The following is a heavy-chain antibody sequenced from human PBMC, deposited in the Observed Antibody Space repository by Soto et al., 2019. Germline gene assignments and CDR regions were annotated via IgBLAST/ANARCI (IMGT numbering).Heavy chain of an antibody. V-gene: IGHV1-18*01. CDR1: GYTFTSYG. J-gene: IGHJ6*02. Sequence: QVQLVQSGAEVKKPGASVKVSCKASGYTFTSYGISWVRQAPGQGLEWMGWISAYNGNTNYAQKLPGRVTMATDTSTSTAYMDRRRLRSDDTAVYYCARETAVAGTSYYGMDVWGQGTTVTVSS. CDR3: ARETAVAGTSYYGMDV. CDR2: ISAYNGNT. D-gene: IGHD6-19*01.